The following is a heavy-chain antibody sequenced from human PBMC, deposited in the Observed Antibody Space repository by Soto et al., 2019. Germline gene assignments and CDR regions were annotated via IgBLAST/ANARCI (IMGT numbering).Heavy chain of an antibody. D-gene: IGHD3-10*01. CDR2: VSPPFRTS. Sequence: QVQLVQSGAEVKKPGSSVKVSCKTSGVSFNNNGIGWVRQAPGHGLEWMGGVSPPFRTSNYARKFPGRISITADASTGTVNMELSSLTSEDTAQYYCARVLYYGSGSYSPYGMDVWGRGTTVTVSS. J-gene: IGHJ6*02. CDR1: GVSFNNNG. CDR3: ARVLYYGSGSYSPYGMDV. V-gene: IGHV1-69*01.